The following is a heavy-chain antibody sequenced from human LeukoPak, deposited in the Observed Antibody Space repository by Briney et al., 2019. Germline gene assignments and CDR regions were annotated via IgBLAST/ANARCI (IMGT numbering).Heavy chain of an antibody. J-gene: IGHJ4*02. D-gene: IGHD3-22*01. CDR3: AKDAHYYDSSGYYPFTFDY. Sequence: GGSLRLSCAASGFTFSDYYMSWVRQAPGKGLEWVSAISGSGGSTYYADSVKGRFTISRDNSKNTLYLQMNSLRAEDTAVYYCAKDAHYYDSSGYYPFTFDYWGQGTLVTVSS. CDR2: ISGSGGST. V-gene: IGHV3-23*01. CDR1: GFTFSDYY.